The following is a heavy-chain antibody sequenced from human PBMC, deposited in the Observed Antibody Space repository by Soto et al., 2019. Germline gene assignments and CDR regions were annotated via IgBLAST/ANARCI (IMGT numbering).Heavy chain of an antibody. Sequence: GGSLRLSCSASGFTFSSYAMHWVRQAPGKGLEWVAVISYDGSNKYYADSVKGRFTISRDNSKNTLYLQMNSLRAEDTAVYYCARDKAVYSSSYLFDYWGQGTLVTVSS. CDR2: ISYDGSNK. CDR1: GFTFSSYA. V-gene: IGHV3-30-3*01. J-gene: IGHJ4*02. CDR3: ARDKAVYSSSYLFDY. D-gene: IGHD6-6*01.